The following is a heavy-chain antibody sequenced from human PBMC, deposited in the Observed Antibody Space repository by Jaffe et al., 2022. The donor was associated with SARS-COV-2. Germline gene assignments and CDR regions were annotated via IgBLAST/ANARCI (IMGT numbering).Heavy chain of an antibody. D-gene: IGHD3-10*01. CDR2: ISSSGSYI. V-gene: IGHV3-21*01. Sequence: EVQLVESGGGLVKPGGSLRLSCAASGFTFSTYSMNWVRQAPGKGLEWVSSISSSGSYIYYADSVKGRFTISRDDAKNSLYLQMNSLRAEDTAVYYCARVGPEKATFPYYYYSMDVWGQGTTVTVSS. CDR1: GFTFSTYS. CDR3: ARVGPEKATFPYYYYSMDV. J-gene: IGHJ6*02.